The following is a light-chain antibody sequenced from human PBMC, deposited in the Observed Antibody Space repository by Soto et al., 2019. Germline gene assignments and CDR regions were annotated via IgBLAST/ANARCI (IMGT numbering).Light chain of an antibody. V-gene: IGLV8-61*01. CDR1: SGSVSTNYY. CDR2: STN. J-gene: IGLJ7*01. Sequence: QTVVTQEPSLSVSPGGTVTFTCGLSSGSVSTNYYPSWYQQTPGQSPRTLMYSTNTRSSGVPDRFSGSILGNKAALTIRGAQADDESDYYCVLYMGSGINVFGGGTQRPSS. CDR3: VLYMGSGINV.